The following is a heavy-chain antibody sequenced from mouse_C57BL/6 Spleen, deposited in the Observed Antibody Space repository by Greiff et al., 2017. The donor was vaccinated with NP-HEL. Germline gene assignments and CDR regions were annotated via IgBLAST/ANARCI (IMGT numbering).Heavy chain of an antibody. J-gene: IGHJ4*01. Sequence: EVQLQQSGAELVRPGASVKLSCTASGFNIKDYYMHWVKQRPEQGLEWIGRIDPEDGDTEYAPKFQGKATMTADTSSNTAYLQLSSLTSEDPAVYYCTTVPLREASMDDWGQGTSVTVSS. CDR1: GFNIKDYY. CDR2: IDPEDGDT. CDR3: TTVPLREASMDD. V-gene: IGHV14-1*01.